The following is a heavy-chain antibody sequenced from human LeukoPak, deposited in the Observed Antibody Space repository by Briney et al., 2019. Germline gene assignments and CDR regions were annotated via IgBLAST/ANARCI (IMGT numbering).Heavy chain of an antibody. D-gene: IGHD3-22*01. J-gene: IGHJ5*02. V-gene: IGHV3-48*03. Sequence: AGSLRLSCAASGFTFSGYEMNWVRQAPGKGLEGVSYISISGSTIYYADSVKGRFTISRDNDKNSLYLQMNSLRAEDTAVYYCERAHYCCDSSGYLYWFDPWGQGTLVTVSS. CDR3: ERAHYCCDSSGYLYWFDP. CDR2: ISISGSTI. CDR1: GFTFSGYE.